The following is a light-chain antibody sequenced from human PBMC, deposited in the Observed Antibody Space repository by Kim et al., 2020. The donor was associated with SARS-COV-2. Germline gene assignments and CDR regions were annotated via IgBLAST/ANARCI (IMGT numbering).Light chain of an antibody. V-gene: IGKV3-20*01. CDR2: GAS. J-gene: IGKJ5*01. CDR3: QQFGSSPLIA. CDR1: QSVSSSY. Sequence: EIVLTQSPGTLSLSPGERATLSCRASQSVSSSYLAWYRQKPGQAPRLLIYGASNRATGIPDRFSGSGSGTDFTLSISRLEPEDFAVYYCQQFGSSPLIAFGQGTRLEIK.